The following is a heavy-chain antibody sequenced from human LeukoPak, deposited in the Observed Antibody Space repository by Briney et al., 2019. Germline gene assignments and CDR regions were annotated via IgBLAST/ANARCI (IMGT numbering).Heavy chain of an antibody. J-gene: IGHJ4*02. V-gene: IGHV3-9*01. CDR3: AKDSFTMVRGVIDY. D-gene: IGHD3-10*01. CDR1: GFTFDDYA. Sequence: GRSLRLSCAASGFTFDDYAMHWVRQALGKGLEWVSGISWNSGSIGYADSVKGRFTISRDNAKNSLYLQMNSLRAEDTALYYCAKDSFTMVRGVIDYWGQGTLVTVSS. CDR2: ISWNSGSI.